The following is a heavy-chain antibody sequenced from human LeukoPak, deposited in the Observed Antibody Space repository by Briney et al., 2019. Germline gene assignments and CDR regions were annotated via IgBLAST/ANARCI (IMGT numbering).Heavy chain of an antibody. CDR2: ISYDGSNK. J-gene: IGHJ4*02. V-gene: IGHV3-30*14. Sequence: PGRSLRLSCAASGFTFSSYAMHWVRQAPGKGLEWVAVISYDGSNKYYADSVKGRFTISRDNSKNTLYLQMNSLRAEDTAVYYCAREYDILTGFDYWGQGALVTVSS. CDR3: AREYDILTGFDY. CDR1: GFTFSSYA. D-gene: IGHD3-9*01.